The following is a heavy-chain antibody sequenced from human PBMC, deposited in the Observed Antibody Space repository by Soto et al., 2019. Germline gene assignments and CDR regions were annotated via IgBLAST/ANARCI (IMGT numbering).Heavy chain of an antibody. J-gene: IGHJ5*02. CDR3: ASLAYYYGSGSPGWFDP. CDR2: IYYSGST. D-gene: IGHD3-10*01. V-gene: IGHV4-59*08. CDR1: GGSISSYY. Sequence: SETLSLTCTVSGGSISSYYWSWIRQPPGKGLEWIGYIYYSGSTNYNPSLKSRVTISVDTSKNQFSLKLSSVPAADTAVYYCASLAYYYGSGSPGWFDPWGQGTLVTVSS.